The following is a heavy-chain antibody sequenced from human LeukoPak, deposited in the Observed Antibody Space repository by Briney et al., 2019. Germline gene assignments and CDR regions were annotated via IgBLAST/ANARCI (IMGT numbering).Heavy chain of an antibody. D-gene: IGHD4-17*01. CDR2: TYHSGNT. J-gene: IGHJ5*02. CDR1: GDSISNYF. CDR3: ARDYGNNWFDP. V-gene: IGHV4-59*12. Sequence: SETLSLTCTVSGDSISNYFWSWIRQPPGKGLEWIGYTYHSGNTDYNPSLKSRVTISADTSKNQFSLKLSSVTAADTAMYYCARDYGNNWFDPWGQGTLVTVSA.